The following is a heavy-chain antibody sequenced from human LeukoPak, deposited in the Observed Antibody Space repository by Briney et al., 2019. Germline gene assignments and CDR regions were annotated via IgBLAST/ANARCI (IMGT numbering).Heavy chain of an antibody. CDR3: ARSTAARVMIFDY. CDR2: IYYSGST. CDR1: GGSISSYY. D-gene: IGHD6-6*01. Sequence: SETLSLTCTVSGGSISSYYWSWLRQPPGKGLEWIGYIYYSGSTNYNPSLKSRVTISVDTSKNQFSLKLSSVTAADTAVYYCARSTAARVMIFDYWGQGTLVTVSS. J-gene: IGHJ4*02. V-gene: IGHV4-59*01.